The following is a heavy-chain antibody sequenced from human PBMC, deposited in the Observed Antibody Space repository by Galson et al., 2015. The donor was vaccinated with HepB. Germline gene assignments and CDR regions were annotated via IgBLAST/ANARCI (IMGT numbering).Heavy chain of an antibody. D-gene: IGHD2-2*01. Sequence: SLRLSCAASGFTVSSNYMSWVRQAPGKGLEWVSVIYSGGSTYYADSVKGRFTISRDNSKNTLYLQMNSLRAEDTAVYYCARKRVVVVPAGGFRYYYYGMDVWGQGTTVTVSS. V-gene: IGHV3-66*02. CDR1: GFTVSSNY. J-gene: IGHJ6*02. CDR2: IYSGGST. CDR3: ARKRVVVVPAGGFRYYYYGMDV.